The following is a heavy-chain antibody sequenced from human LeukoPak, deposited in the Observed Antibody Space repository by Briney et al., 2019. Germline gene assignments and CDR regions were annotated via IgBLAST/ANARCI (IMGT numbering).Heavy chain of an antibody. CDR1: GYSFTSYW. J-gene: IGHJ6*02. Sequence: GESLKISCKGPGYSFTSYWIGWVRQMPGKGLEWMGIIYPGDSDTRYSPSFQGQVTISADKSISTAYLQWSSLKASDTAMYYCARSYGSGSYYPLYYYYGMDVWGQGTTVTVSS. D-gene: IGHD3-10*01. CDR3: ARSYGSGSYYPLYYYYGMDV. V-gene: IGHV5-51*01. CDR2: IYPGDSDT.